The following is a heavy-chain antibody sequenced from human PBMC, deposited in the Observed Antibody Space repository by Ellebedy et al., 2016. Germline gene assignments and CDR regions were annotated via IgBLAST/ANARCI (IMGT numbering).Heavy chain of an antibody. CDR2: IYYSGST. J-gene: IGHJ6*02. V-gene: IGHV4-59*12. CDR1: GGSISSYY. Sequence: SETLSLXXTVSGGSISSYYWSWIRQPPGKGLEWIGYIYYSGSTNYNPSLKSRVTISVDTSKNQFSLKLSSVTAADTAVYYCARVCSSTSCPYYYGMDVWGQGTTVTVSS. D-gene: IGHD2-2*01. CDR3: ARVCSSTSCPYYYGMDV.